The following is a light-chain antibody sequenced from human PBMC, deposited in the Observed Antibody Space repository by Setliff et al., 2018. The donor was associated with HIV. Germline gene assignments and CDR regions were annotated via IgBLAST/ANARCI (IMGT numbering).Light chain of an antibody. CDR1: SGDVGGYDY. J-gene: IGLJ1*01. Sequence: QSALTQPPSASGSPGQSVTISCTGTSGDVGGYDYVSWYQQHPGKAPKLMIYEVNKRPSGVPDRFSGSKSGDTASLTISGLQAEDEADYYCCSYARISTYVFGTGTKVTVL. CDR3: CSYARISTYV. CDR2: EVN. V-gene: IGLV2-8*01.